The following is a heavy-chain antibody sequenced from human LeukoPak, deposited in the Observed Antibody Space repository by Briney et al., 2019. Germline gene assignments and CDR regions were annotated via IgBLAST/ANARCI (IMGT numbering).Heavy chain of an antibody. D-gene: IGHD2-8*01. V-gene: IGHV3-23*01. CDR1: GFASSNYA. CDR2: ISGFNT. CDR3: AKDVCTSPRCLLYFDS. Sequence: GGSLRLSCTTSGFASSNYAMNWVRQAPGKGPEWVSGISGFNTYYADSVKGRFTIFRDNSKSVLYLQMDRLRAEDTAVYSCAKDVCTSPRCLLYFDSWGQGTLVTVSS. J-gene: IGHJ4*02.